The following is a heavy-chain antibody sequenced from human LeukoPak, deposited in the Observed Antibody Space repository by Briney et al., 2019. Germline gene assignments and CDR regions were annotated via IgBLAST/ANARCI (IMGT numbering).Heavy chain of an antibody. V-gene: IGHV3-72*01. CDR3: VRGYNSFDP. J-gene: IGHJ5*02. CDR2: SRNKADRYTT. CDR1: GFTLSDYY. D-gene: IGHD1-14*01. Sequence: PGGSLRLSCVASGFTLSDYYMDWVRQAPGRGLEWVARSRNKADRYTTIYAASVKGRFTISRDESKSSLYLQMDTLKTEDTAVYYCVRGYNSFDPWGQGTLVTVSS.